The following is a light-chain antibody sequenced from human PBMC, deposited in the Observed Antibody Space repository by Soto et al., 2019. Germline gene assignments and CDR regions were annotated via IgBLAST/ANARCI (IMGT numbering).Light chain of an antibody. J-gene: IGKJ5*01. CDR2: GAS. CDR3: QQCSNWPPIT. Sequence: IVMTQSPGPLSVSPGERATLSCSASQSVSSNLAWYQQKPGQAPRLLIYGASTRATGIPARFSGSGSGTEFTLTISSLQSEDFAVYYCQQCSNWPPITFGQGTRLEIK. V-gene: IGKV3-15*01. CDR1: QSVSSN.